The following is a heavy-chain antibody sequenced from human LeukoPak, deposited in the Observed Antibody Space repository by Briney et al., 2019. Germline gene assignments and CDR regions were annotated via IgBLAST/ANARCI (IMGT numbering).Heavy chain of an antibody. CDR2: ISGSGGST. D-gene: IGHD2/OR15-2a*01. V-gene: IGHV3-23*01. CDR3: ARIFSGTDY. Sequence: GALILSCAASGFTFSSYAMSWVRPAPGKGLEWVSAISGSGGSTYYAVSVKGRFTISRDNSKNTLYLQMNSLRAEDTAVYYCARIFSGTDYWGQGTLVTVSS. J-gene: IGHJ4*02. CDR1: GFTFSSYA.